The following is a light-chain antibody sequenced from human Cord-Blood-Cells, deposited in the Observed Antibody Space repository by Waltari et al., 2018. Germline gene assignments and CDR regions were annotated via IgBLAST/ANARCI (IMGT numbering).Light chain of an antibody. CDR3: QQYNNRPYS. J-gene: IGKJ2*03. V-gene: IGKV3-15*01. CDR2: GAS. Sequence: EIVMTQSPATLSVSPGERATLSCRASQSVSSNLAWYQQKPGQATRLLIYGASTRATGIPARFSGSGSGTECTLTISSLQSEDFAVYDCQQYNNRPYSFCQGTKLEIK. CDR1: QSVSSN.